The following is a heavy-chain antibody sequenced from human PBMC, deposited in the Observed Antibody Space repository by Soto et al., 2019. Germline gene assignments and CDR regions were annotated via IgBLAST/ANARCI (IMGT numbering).Heavy chain of an antibody. CDR3: ARAGILLRLGYFDH. V-gene: IGHV1-69*13. CDR1: GGTFSSYA. J-gene: IGHJ2*01. Sequence: ASVKVSCKASGGTFSSYAISWVRQAPGQGLEWMGGIIPIFGTANYAQRFQGRVTITADESTSTAYMELSSLRSEDTAVYYCARAGILLRLGYFDHWGRGTLVTVSS. D-gene: IGHD5-18*01. CDR2: IIPIFGTA.